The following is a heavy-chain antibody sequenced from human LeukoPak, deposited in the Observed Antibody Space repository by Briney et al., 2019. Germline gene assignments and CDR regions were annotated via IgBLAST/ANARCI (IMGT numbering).Heavy chain of an antibody. J-gene: IGHJ4*02. CDR3: ARDSVGDYFDY. CDR1: GFTFSSYW. CDR2: IKQDGSEK. V-gene: IGHV3-7*03. Sequence: GGSLRLSCAASGFTFSSYWKSWVRQAPGKGLEWVANIKQDGSEKYYVDSVKGRFTISRDNAKNSLYLQMNSLRAEDTAVYYCARDSVGDYFDYWGQGTLVTVSS. D-gene: IGHD4-17*01.